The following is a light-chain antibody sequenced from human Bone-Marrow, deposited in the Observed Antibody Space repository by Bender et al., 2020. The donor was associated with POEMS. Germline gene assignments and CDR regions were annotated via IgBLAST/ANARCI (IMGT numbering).Light chain of an antibody. J-gene: IGLJ3*02. CDR2: DVS. V-gene: IGLV2-14*03. CDR1: SSDIGAFHY. Sequence: QSTLTQPASVSGSPGQSITISCTGTSSDIGAFHYVSWYQHHPGKAPKLIIYDVSDRPPGVSNRFSASKSGNTASLTIAGLQAEDEGDYYCQSYDNSLGGWVFGGGTKLTVL. CDR3: QSYDNSLGGWV.